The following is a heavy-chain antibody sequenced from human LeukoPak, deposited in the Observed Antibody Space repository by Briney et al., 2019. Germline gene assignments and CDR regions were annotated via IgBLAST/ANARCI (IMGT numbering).Heavy chain of an antibody. Sequence: NASETLSLTCTVSGGSISSYYWSWIRQPPGKGLEWIGYIYYSGSTYYNPSLKSRVTISVDTSKNQFSLKLSSVTAADTAVYYCARGGDVWGKGTTVTVSS. CDR3: ARGGDV. J-gene: IGHJ6*04. D-gene: IGHD2-15*01. V-gene: IGHV4-59*08. CDR2: IYYSGST. CDR1: GGSISSYY.